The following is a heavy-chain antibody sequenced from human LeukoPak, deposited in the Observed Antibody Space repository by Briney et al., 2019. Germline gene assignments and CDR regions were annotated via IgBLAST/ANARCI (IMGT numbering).Heavy chain of an antibody. CDR2: INTNTGNP. CDR1: GYTFTSYA. CDR3: ARDLGRYDFWSGYLYYYYGMDV. Sequence: ASVKVPCKASGYTFTSYAMNWVRQAPGQGLEWMGWINTNTGNPTYAQGFTGRFVFSLDTSVSTAYLQISSLKAEDTAVYYCARDLGRYDFWSGYLYYYYGMDVWGQGTTVTVSS. J-gene: IGHJ6*02. D-gene: IGHD3-3*01. V-gene: IGHV7-4-1*02.